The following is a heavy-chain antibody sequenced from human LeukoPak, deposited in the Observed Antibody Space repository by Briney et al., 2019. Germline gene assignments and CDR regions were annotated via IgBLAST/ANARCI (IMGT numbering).Heavy chain of an antibody. V-gene: IGHV3-74*01. CDR3: ARDYKWGYDFWSGYYNEGSDY. CDR1: GFTFSSYW. CDR2: INSDGSST. J-gene: IGHJ4*02. D-gene: IGHD3-3*01. Sequence: SGGSLRLPCAASGFTFSSYWMHWVRQAPGKGLVWVSRINSDGSSTSYADSVKGRFTISRDNAKNTLYLQMNSLRAEDTAVYYCARDYKWGYDFWSGYYNEGSDYWGQGTLVTVSS.